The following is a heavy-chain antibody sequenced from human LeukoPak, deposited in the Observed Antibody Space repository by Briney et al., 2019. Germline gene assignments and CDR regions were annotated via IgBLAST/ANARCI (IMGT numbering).Heavy chain of an antibody. V-gene: IGHV1-69*05. CDR1: GGTFSSYA. CDR3: AGDRTMVRGVIIPGFYMDV. Sequence: SVKVSCKASGGTFSSYAISWVRQAPGQGLEWMGGIIPIFGTANYAQKFQGRVTITTDESTSTAYMELSSLGSEDTAVYYCAGDRTMVRGVIIPGFYMDVWGKGTTVTVSS. D-gene: IGHD3-10*01. J-gene: IGHJ6*03. CDR2: IIPIFGTA.